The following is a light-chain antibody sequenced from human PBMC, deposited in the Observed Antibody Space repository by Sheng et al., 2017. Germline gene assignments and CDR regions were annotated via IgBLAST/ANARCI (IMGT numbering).Light chain of an antibody. CDR3: QQYGSSPPYS. J-gene: IGKJ2*03. Sequence: EIVLTQSPATLSLSPGERATLSCRASQSVSSSLAWYQQKPGQAPRLLIYGASSRATGIPDRFSGSGSGTDFTLIISRLEPEDFAVYYCQQYGSSPPYSFGQGTKLEIK. CDR2: GAS. CDR1: QSVSSS. V-gene: IGKV3-20*01.